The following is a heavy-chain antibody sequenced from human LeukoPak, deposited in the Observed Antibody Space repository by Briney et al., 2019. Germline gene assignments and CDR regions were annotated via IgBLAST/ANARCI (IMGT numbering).Heavy chain of an antibody. CDR1: GLPFCNFG. V-gene: IGHV3-23*01. CDR2: IENNDGTT. D-gene: IGHD3/OR15-3a*01. Sequence: GSLRLSCSASGLPFCNFGKSWVRPAPGKGLGWVSSIENNDGTTYYADSMKGRFTISRDNSKHMVYLQMNSLRAEDTAMYYCANLYYDFPFWGQGTLVTVSS. CDR3: ANLYYDFPF. J-gene: IGHJ4*02.